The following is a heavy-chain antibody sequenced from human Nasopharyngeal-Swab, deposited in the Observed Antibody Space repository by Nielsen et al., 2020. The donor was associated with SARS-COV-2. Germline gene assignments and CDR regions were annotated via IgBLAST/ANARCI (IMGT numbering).Heavy chain of an antibody. J-gene: IGHJ6*02. D-gene: IGHD6-13*01. CDR2: IKQDGSEK. CDR1: GFTFSSYW. CDR3: ARDSFSRVGAAGSSHYYYYGMDV. Sequence: GGSLRLSCAASGFTFSSYWMSWVRQAPGKRLEWGANIKQDGSEKYYVDSVKGRFTISRDNAKNSLYLQMNSLRAEDTAVYYCARDSFSRVGAAGSSHYYYYGMDVWGQGTTVTVSS. V-gene: IGHV3-7*01.